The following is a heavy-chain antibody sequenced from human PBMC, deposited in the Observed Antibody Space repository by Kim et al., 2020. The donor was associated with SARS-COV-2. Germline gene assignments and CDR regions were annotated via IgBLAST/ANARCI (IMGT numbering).Heavy chain of an antibody. Sequence: SETLSLTCTVSGGSISDYYWTWIRQSPGKGLEWIGYILTTARTNYNPSLKSRVIISVDTSNNRFSLKLNSVTAADTAVYYCARDRVHHPKLELRKNYY. J-gene: IGHJ6*01. CDR1: GGSISDYY. D-gene: IGHD1-26*01. CDR3: ARDRVHHPKLELRKNYY. CDR2: ILTTART. V-gene: IGHV4-59*01.